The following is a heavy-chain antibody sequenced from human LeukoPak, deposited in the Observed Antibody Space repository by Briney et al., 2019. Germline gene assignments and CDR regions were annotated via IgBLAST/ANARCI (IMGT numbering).Heavy chain of an antibody. CDR3: AKGIAARPPGAPDY. CDR1: GFTFRNYG. Sequence: GGSLRLSCAASGFTFRNYGMHWVRQAPGKGLEWVAVISHEGSAKYYADSVEGRFTISRDNSKNTLYLQMNSLRAEDTAVYYCAKGIAARPPGAPDYWGQGTLVTVSS. CDR2: ISHEGSAK. D-gene: IGHD6-6*01. J-gene: IGHJ4*02. V-gene: IGHV3-30*18.